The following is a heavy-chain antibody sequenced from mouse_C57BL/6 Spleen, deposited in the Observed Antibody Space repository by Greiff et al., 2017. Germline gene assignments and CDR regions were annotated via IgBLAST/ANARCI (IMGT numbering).Heavy chain of an antibody. J-gene: IGHJ4*01. Sequence: VQLQQPGAELVKPGASVKMSCKASGYTFTSYWITWVKQRPGQGLEWIGDIYPGSGSTNYNEKFKSKATLTVDTSSSTAYMQLSSLTSEDSAVYYCARSGDYYGPPYEAMDYWGQGTSVTVSS. CDR1: GYTFTSYW. CDR2: IYPGSGST. V-gene: IGHV1-55*01. D-gene: IGHD1-1*01. CDR3: ARSGDYYGPPYEAMDY.